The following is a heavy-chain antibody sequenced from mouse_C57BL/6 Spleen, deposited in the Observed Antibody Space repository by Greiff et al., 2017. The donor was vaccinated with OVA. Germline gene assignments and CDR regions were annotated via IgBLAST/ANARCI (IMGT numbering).Heavy chain of an antibody. Sequence: VQLQQPGAELVQPGASVTLSCKASGYTFTSYWMHWVKQRPGQGLEWIGMIHPNSGSTNYNEKFKSKATLTVDKSSSTAYMQLSSLTSEDSAVYYCARGDAMVTTYWGQGTSVTVSS. V-gene: IGHV1-64*01. CDR2: IHPNSGST. CDR1: GYTFTSYW. J-gene: IGHJ4*01. D-gene: IGHD2-2*01. CDR3: ARGDAMVTTY.